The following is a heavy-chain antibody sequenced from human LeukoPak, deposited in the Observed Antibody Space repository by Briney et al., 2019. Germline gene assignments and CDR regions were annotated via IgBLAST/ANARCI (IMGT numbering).Heavy chain of an antibody. J-gene: IGHJ6*02. V-gene: IGHV3-48*01. CDR1: GFTFSSYS. CDR3: ARLGQIAVAQSDDYYGMDV. Sequence: PGGSLRLSCAASGFTFSSYSMNWVRQAPGKGLEWVSYISSSSSTIYYADSVKGRFTISRDNAKNSLYLQMNSLRAEDTAVYYCARLGQIAVAQSDDYYGMDVWGQGTTVTVSS. D-gene: IGHD6-19*01. CDR2: ISSSSSTI.